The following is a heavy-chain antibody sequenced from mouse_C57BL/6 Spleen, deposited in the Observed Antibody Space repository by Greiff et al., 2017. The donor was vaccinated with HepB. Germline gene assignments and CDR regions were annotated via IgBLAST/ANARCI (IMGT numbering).Heavy chain of an antibody. CDR3: AVDITTVVTPFAY. CDR1: GYTFTDYN. CDR2: INPNNGGT. J-gene: IGHJ3*01. Sequence: EVQLQESGPELVKPGASVKMSCKASGYTFTDYNMHWVKQSHGKSLEWIGYINPNNGGTSYNQKFKGKATLTVNKSSSTAYIELRSLTSEASAVYYCAVDITTVVTPFAYWGQGTLVTVSA. D-gene: IGHD1-1*01. V-gene: IGHV1-22*01.